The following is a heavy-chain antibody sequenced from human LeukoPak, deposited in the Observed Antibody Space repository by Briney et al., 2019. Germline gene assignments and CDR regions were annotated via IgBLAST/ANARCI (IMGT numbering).Heavy chain of an antibody. CDR2: IIPILGIA. CDR1: GGTFSSYT. Sequence: SVKVSCKASGGTFSSYTISWVRQAPGQGLEWMGRIIPILGIANYAQKFQGRVTITADKSTSTAYMELSSLRSEDTAVYYCAREGIVVPAAPYYYYYGMDVWGKGTTVTVSS. J-gene: IGHJ6*04. D-gene: IGHD2-2*01. CDR3: AREGIVVPAAPYYYYYGMDV. V-gene: IGHV1-69*04.